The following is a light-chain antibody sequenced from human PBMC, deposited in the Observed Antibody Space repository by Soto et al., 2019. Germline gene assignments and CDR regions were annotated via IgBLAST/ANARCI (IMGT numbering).Light chain of an antibody. CDR1: QSVSNNY. Sequence: EIALTQSPGTLSLSPGKRSTLSCRASQSVSNNYLAWYQQQPGQAPRLLIYDASSRATGIPARFSGSGSGTDFTLTSSSLEPEDCAVYYCQQRSDWPITFGQGTRLEIK. V-gene: IGKV3D-20*02. CDR3: QQRSDWPIT. CDR2: DAS. J-gene: IGKJ5*01.